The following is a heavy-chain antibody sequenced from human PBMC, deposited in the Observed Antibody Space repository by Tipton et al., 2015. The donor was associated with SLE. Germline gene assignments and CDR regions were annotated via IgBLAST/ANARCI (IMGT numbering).Heavy chain of an antibody. CDR3: AKDMVPGTSYYYGMDV. V-gene: IGHV3-30-3*01. CDR1: GFTFSSYA. Sequence: SLRLSCAASGFTFSSYAMHWVRQAPGKGLEWVAVISYDGSNKYYADSVKGRFTISRDNSKNTLYLQMNSLRAEDTAVYYCAKDMVPGTSYYYGMDVWGQGTTVTVSS. J-gene: IGHJ6*02. D-gene: IGHD3-10*01. CDR2: ISYDGSNK.